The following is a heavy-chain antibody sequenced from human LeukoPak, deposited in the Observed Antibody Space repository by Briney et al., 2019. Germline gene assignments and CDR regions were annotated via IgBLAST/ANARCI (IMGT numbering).Heavy chain of an antibody. V-gene: IGHV4-59*12. J-gene: IGHJ4*02. D-gene: IGHD6-13*01. Sequence: SETLSLTCTVSGGSISSYYWSWIRQPPGKGLEWIGYIYYSGSTNYNPSLKSRVTISVDKSKNQFSLKLSSVTAADTAVYYCARGPESGLLYSSSWSLDYWGQGTLVTVSS. CDR2: IYYSGST. CDR1: GGSISSYY. CDR3: ARGPESGLLYSSSWSLDY.